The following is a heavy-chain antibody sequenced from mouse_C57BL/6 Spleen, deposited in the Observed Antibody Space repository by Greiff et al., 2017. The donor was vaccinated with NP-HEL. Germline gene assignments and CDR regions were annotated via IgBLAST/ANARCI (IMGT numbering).Heavy chain of an antibody. CDR1: GFTFSDFY. V-gene: IGHV7-1*01. Sequence: EVKLVESGGGLVQSGRSLRLSCATSGFTFSDFYMEWVRQAPGKGLEWIAASRNKANDYTTEYSASVKGRFIVSRDTSQSILYLQMNALRAEDTAIYYCARGPYGSSPNYYAMDYWGQGTSVTVSS. J-gene: IGHJ4*01. CDR2: SRNKANDYTT. D-gene: IGHD1-1*01. CDR3: ARGPYGSSPNYYAMDY.